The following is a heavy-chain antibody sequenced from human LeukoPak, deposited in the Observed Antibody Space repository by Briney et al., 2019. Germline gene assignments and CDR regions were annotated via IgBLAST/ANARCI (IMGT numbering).Heavy chain of an antibody. CDR3: ARTYYDFWSGSGDAFDI. CDR2: ISSSSSYI. J-gene: IGHJ3*02. D-gene: IGHD3-3*01. V-gene: IGHV3-21*01. Sequence: PGGSLRLSCAASGFTFSSYSMNWVRQAPGKGLEWVSSISSSSSYIYYADSVKGRFTISRDNAKNSLYLQMNSLRAEDTAVYYCARTYYDFWSGSGDAFDIWGQGTMVTVSS. CDR1: GFTFSSYS.